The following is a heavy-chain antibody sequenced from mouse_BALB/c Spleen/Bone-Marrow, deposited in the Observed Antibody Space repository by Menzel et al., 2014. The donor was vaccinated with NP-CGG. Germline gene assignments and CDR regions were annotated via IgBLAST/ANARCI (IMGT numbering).Heavy chain of an antibody. CDR3: ARSGDSSGYGFAY. V-gene: IGHV1S33*01. CDR1: GYTFTSYD. CDR2: IYPGDGST. J-gene: IGHJ3*01. Sequence: CGPELVKPGALVKISCKASGYTFTSYDINWVKRRPGQGLEWIGWIYPGDGSTKYNEKFKGKATLTADKSSSTAYMQLSSLTSENSAVYFCARSGDSSGYGFAYWGQGTLVTVSA. D-gene: IGHD3-2*01.